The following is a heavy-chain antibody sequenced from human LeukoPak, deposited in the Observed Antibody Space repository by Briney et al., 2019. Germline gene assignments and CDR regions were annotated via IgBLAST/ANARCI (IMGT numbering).Heavy chain of an antibody. CDR3: ARQGPYDSSGYYARYGMDV. D-gene: IGHD3-22*01. V-gene: IGHV5-10-1*01. CDR1: GYSFTSYW. Sequence: GESLKISCKGSGYSFTSYWISWVRQMPGKGLEWMGRIDPSDSYTNYSPPFQGHVTISADKSISTAYLQWSSLKASDTAMYYCARQGPYDSSGYYARYGMDVWGQGTTVTVSS. CDR2: IDPSDSYT. J-gene: IGHJ6*02.